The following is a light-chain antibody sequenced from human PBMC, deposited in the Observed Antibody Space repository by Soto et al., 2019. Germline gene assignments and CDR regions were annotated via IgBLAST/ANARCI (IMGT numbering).Light chain of an antibody. J-gene: IGKJ2*01. CDR2: DAF. V-gene: IGKV3-11*01. Sequence: ESVLTQSPATLSLSPGERATLSCRASQSVSSNLAWYQQKLGQAPRLLIYDAFNRATGIPARFSGSGSGTDFTLTISNLEPEDFAVYYCQQRSSWPTCGQGTKLEIK. CDR3: QQRSSWPT. CDR1: QSVSSN.